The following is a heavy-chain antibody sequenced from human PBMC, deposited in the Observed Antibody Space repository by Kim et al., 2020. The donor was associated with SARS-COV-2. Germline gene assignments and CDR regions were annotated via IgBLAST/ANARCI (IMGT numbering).Heavy chain of an antibody. CDR1: GFTFSYYW. CDR2: ISTDGNNT. J-gene: IGHJ6*02. V-gene: IGHV3-74*01. CDR3: ARGVKSATWGGMDV. D-gene: IGHD7-27*01. Sequence: GGSLRLSCAASGFTFSYYWMHWVRQAPGKGLVWVSHISTDGNNTNYPDSVKGRFTISRDNAKNTLYLQMSGLGVEDTAVYYCARGVKSATWGGMDVWGQGTTVTVSS.